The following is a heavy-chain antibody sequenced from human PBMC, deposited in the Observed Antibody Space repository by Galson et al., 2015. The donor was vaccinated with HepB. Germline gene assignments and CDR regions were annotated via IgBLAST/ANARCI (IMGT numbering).Heavy chain of an antibody. D-gene: IGHD2-2*01. CDR1: GYTFTSYG. V-gene: IGHV1-18*04. J-gene: IGHJ6*02. Sequence: SVKVSCKASGYTFTSYGISWVRQAPGQGLEWMGWISAYNGNTNYAQKLQGRVTMTTDTSTSTAYMELRSLRSDDTAVYYCARDKSDIVVVPAAPANYYYYGMDVCDQGTTVTVSS. CDR2: ISAYNGNT. CDR3: ARDKSDIVVVPAAPANYYYYGMDV.